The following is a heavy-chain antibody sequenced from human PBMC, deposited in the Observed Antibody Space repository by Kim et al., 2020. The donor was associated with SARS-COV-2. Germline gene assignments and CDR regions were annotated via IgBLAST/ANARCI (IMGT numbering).Heavy chain of an antibody. Sequence: ASVKVSCKASGYTFTSYAMNWVRQAPGQGLEWMGWINTNTGNPTYAQGFTGRFVFSLDTSVSTAYLQISSLNAEDTAVYYCAREIYSNFGDNWFDPWGQGTLVTVSS. CDR2: INTNTGNP. D-gene: IGHD4-4*01. J-gene: IGHJ5*02. CDR3: AREIYSNFGDNWFDP. CDR1: GYTFTSYA. V-gene: IGHV7-4-1*02.